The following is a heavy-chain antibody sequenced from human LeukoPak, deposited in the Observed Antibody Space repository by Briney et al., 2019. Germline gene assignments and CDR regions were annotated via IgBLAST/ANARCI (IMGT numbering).Heavy chain of an antibody. CDR3: ARLPGAGTRLFYYYYGMDV. CDR2: MNPNSRNK. CDR1: GYTFTSYD. J-gene: IGHJ6*02. V-gene: IGHV1-8*01. Sequence: ASVKVCCKASGYTFTSYDINWVRQATGQGLEWMGWMNPNSRNKGYAQKSHGRVTMPRTASISTAYMELSSLRSEDTAVYYCARLPGAGTRLFYYYYGMDVWGQGTTVTVSS. D-gene: IGHD6-13*01.